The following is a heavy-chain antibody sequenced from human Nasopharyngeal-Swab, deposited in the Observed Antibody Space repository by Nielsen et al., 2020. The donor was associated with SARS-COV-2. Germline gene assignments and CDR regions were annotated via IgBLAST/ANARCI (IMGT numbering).Heavy chain of an antibody. V-gene: IGHV3-74*01. D-gene: IGHD3-22*01. CDR3: ARARITMRGIDAFDI. Sequence: WIHQPPGKGLVWVSRINSDGSSTSYADSVKGRFTISRDNAKNTLYLQMNSLRAEDTAVYYCARARITMRGIDAFDIWGQGTMVTVSS. CDR2: INSDGSST. J-gene: IGHJ3*02.